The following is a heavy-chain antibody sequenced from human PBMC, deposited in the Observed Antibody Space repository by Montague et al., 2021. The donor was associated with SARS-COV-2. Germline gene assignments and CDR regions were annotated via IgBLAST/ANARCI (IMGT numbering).Heavy chain of an antibody. D-gene: IGHD6-13*01. CDR3: ARAGYSSSWYGARNWFDP. Sequence: SKTLSLTCAAYGGSFSGYYWSWIRQPPGKGLEWIGEINHSGSTNYNPSLKSRVTISVDTSKNQFSLKLSSVTAADTAVYYCARAGYSSSWYGARNWFDPWGQGTLVTVSS. J-gene: IGHJ5*02. CDR1: GGSFSGYY. V-gene: IGHV4-34*01. CDR2: INHSGST.